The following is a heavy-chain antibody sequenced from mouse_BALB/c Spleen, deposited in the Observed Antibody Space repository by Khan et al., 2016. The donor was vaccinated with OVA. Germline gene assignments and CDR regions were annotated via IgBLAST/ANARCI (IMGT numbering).Heavy chain of an antibody. CDR1: GFSLTNYG. D-gene: IGHD2-3*01. CDR3: ARWFDGYSSLYAIDY. CDR2: IWSDGST. J-gene: IGHJ4*01. Sequence: QVQLKESGPGLVAPSQSLSITCTISGFSLTNYGVHWVRQPPGKGLEWLVVIWSDGSTNYNSVLKSRLSISKDNSKSQVFLKMNSLQTDDTAIYYCARWFDGYSSLYAIDYWGQGTSVTVSS. V-gene: IGHV2-6-1*01.